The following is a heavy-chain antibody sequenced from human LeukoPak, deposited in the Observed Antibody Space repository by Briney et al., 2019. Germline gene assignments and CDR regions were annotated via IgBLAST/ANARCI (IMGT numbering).Heavy chain of an antibody. V-gene: IGHV1-58*02. CDR1: GFTFTSSA. J-gene: IGHJ3*02. CDR3: AREGLGEVDDAFDI. CDR2: IVVGSGNT. D-gene: IGHD3-16*01. Sequence: ASVKVSCKASGFTFTSSAMQWVRQARGQRLEWIGWIVVGSGNTNYAQKFQERVTITRDMSARTVYMELSSLRSEDTAVYYCAREGLGEVDDAFDIWGQGTMVTVSS.